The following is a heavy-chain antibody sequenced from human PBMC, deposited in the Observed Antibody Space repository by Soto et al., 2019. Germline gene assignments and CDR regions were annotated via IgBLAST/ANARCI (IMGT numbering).Heavy chain of an antibody. CDR1: DGYISSYY. V-gene: IGHV4-59*08. J-gene: IGHJ4*02. CDR2: IYYSGST. CDR3: ARHPSGWYYFDY. Sequence: SQTLSLTCTVSDGYISSYYCSWILQPTGKGLEWIGYIYYSGSTNYNPSLKSRVTISVDTSKNQFSLKLSSVTAADTAVYYCARHPSGWYYFDYWGQGTLVTVSS. D-gene: IGHD6-19*01.